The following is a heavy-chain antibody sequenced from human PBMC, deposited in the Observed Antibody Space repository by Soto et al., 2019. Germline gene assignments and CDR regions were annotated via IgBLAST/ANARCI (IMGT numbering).Heavy chain of an antibody. CDR3: ARGNGVQARKYYDFWSGYSNGMDV. J-gene: IGHJ6*02. CDR2: IYYRGGT. Sequence: LALTCALSGGCIISPGYSWTWIRQPPVKGREGFGYIYYRGGTSYNPSLNSRLAISVDTSKNQFSLKLSSVTAAETAVYYCARGNGVQARKYYDFWSGYSNGMDVWGQGTTVTVSS. V-gene: IGHV4-31*11. D-gene: IGHD3-3*01. CDR1: GGCIISPGYS.